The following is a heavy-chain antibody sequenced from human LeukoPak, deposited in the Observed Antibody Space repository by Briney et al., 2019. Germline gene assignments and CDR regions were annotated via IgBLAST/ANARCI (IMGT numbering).Heavy chain of an antibody. CDR3: ARPTMVRGVISGCVH. D-gene: IGHD3-10*01. V-gene: IGHV4-34*01. J-gene: IGHJ4*02. CDR2: INHSGST. CDR1: GGSFSGYY. Sequence: SETLSLTCAVYGGSFSGYYWSWIRQPPGKGLEWIGEINHSGSTNYNPSLKSRVTISVDTSKNQFSLKLSSVTAADTAMYYCARPTMVRGVISGCVHWGQGTLVTVSS.